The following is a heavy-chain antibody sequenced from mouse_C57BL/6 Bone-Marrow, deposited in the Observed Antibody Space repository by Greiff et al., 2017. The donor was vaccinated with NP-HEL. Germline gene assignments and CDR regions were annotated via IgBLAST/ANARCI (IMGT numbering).Heavy chain of an antibody. CDR2: ISNLAYSI. CDR1: GFTFSDYG. Sequence: EVQGVESGGGLVQPGGSLKLSCAASGFTFSDYGMAWVRQAPRKGPEWVAFISNLAYSIYYADTVTGRFTISRENAKNTLYLEMSSLRSEDTAMYYCARFHYAMDYWGQGTSVTVSS. J-gene: IGHJ4*01. V-gene: IGHV5-15*01. CDR3: ARFHYAMDY.